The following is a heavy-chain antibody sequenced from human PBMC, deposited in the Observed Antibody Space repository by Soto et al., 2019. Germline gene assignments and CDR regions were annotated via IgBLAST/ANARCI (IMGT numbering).Heavy chain of an antibody. CDR2: TYATGTT. CDR1: GASISGFY. Sequence: ETLSLTCTVSGASISGFYWSWIRKSAGKGLEWIGRTYATGTTDYNPSLKSRVMMSVDTSKEQFSLKLRSVTAADTAVYYCVRDGTKTLRDWFDPWGQGISVTVSS. J-gene: IGHJ5*02. D-gene: IGHD1-1*01. CDR3: VRDGTKTLRDWFDP. V-gene: IGHV4-4*07.